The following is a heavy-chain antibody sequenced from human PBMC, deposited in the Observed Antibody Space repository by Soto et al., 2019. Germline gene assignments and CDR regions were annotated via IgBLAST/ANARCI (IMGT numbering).Heavy chain of an antibody. CDR1: GGSISSGGYY. CDR2: IYYSGST. Sequence: PSETLSLTCTVSGGSISSGGYYWSWIRQHPGKGLEWIGYIYYSGSTYYNPSLKSRVTISVDTSKNQFSLKLSSVTAADTAVYYCARRNITIFGVVSYYFDYWGQGTLVTVSS. J-gene: IGHJ4*02. V-gene: IGHV4-31*03. D-gene: IGHD3-3*01. CDR3: ARRNITIFGVVSYYFDY.